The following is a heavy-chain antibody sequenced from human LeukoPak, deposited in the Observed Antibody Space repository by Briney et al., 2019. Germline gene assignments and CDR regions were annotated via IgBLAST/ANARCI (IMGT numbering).Heavy chain of an antibody. CDR2: FYHSGTT. J-gene: IGHJ4*02. D-gene: IGHD5-24*01. V-gene: IGHV4-59*01. CDR1: GDSISSFY. Sequence: SETLSLTCTVSGDSISSFYWSWIRQSPGKGLEWIGYFYHSGTTKYNPSLKSRVTISVDTSKNQFSLRLSSVTAADTALYYCAKGGMGLSVDDWGRGTLVTVSS. CDR3: AKGGMGLSVDD.